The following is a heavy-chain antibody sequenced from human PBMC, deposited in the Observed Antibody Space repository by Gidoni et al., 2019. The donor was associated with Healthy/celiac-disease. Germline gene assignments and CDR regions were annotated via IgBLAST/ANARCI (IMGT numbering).Heavy chain of an antibody. V-gene: IGHV3-30-3*01. CDR3: ARDCVFWDYYYGMDV. CDR1: GFTFSSYA. D-gene: IGHD3-16*01. Sequence: QVQLVESGGGVVQPGRSLRLSCAASGFTFSSYAMHWVRQAPGKGLEWVAVISYDGSNKYYADSVKGRFTISRDNSKNTLYLQMNSLRAEDTAVYYCARDCVFWDYYYGMDVWGQGTTVTVSS. CDR2: ISYDGSNK. J-gene: IGHJ6*02.